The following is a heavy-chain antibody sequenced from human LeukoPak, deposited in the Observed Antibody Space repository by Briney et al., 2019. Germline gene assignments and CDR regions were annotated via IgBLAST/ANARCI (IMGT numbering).Heavy chain of an antibody. Sequence: SVKVSCKASGGTFSSYAISWVRQAPGQGLEWMGRIIPIFGTANYAQKFQGGVTITTDESTGTAYMELSSLRSEDTAVYYCARDHSSGRYYYYYYYMDVWGKGTTVTVSS. CDR1: GGTFSSYA. D-gene: IGHD6-19*01. CDR3: ARDHSSGRYYYYYYYMDV. CDR2: IIPIFGTA. J-gene: IGHJ6*03. V-gene: IGHV1-69*05.